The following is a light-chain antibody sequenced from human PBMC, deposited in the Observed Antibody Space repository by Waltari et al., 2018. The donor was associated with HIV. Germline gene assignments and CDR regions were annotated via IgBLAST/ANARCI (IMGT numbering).Light chain of an antibody. CDR3: QQRSNWPLT. V-gene: IGKV3-11*01. CDR1: QNVSSS. CDR2: SAS. Sequence: ELVLTQSPATMSFSPGERAPLSCRASQNVSSSLAWYQQKPGQPPRLLIYSASNRASGIPARFSGSGSGADFTLTISSLEPEDFAIYYCQQRSNWPLTFGGGTKVDI. J-gene: IGKJ4*01.